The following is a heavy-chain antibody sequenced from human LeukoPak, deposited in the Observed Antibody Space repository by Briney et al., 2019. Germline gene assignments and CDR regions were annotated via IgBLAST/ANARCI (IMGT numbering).Heavy chain of an antibody. J-gene: IGHJ4*02. V-gene: IGHV4-30-2*01. D-gene: IGHD3-10*01. CDR1: GGSISSGGYY. Sequence: SETLPLTCTVSGGSISSGGYYWSWIRQPPGKGLEWIGNIYHSGSTYYNPSLKSRVTISVDRSKNQFSLKLSSVTAADTAVYYCARDFNSAFDYWGQGTLVTVSS. CDR2: IYHSGST. CDR3: ARDFNSAFDY.